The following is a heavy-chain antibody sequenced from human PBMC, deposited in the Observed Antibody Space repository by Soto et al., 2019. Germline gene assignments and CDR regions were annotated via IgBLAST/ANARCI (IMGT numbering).Heavy chain of an antibody. CDR1: GGSISSYY. V-gene: IGHV4-59*12. CDR2: VSHSGNT. CDR3: ARNRYGGYDFDY. D-gene: IGHD5-12*01. Sequence: SETLSLTCTVSGGSISSYYWSWLRQPPGKGLEWIGEVSHSGNTNYNPSLKSRVTISVDTSRNQFSLRLSSVTAADTAVYYCARNRYGGYDFDYWGQGTLVTVSS. J-gene: IGHJ4*02.